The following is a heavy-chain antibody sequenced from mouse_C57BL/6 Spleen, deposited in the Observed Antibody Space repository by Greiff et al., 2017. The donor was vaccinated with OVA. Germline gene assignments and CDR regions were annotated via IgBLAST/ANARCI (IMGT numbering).Heavy chain of an antibody. V-gene: IGHV5-6*01. CDR1: GFTFSSYC. J-gene: IGHJ2*01. CDR2: ISRGGSYT. CDR3: ARQITTIINFDY. D-gene: IGHD1-1*01. Sequence: EVHLVESGGDLVKPGASLKLSCAASGFTFSSYCMSWVSQTPDKRLEWVATISRGGSYTNYPDSVKGRFTISRDNATNTQYLQMSSLKSEDTAMYYCARQITTIINFDYWGQGTTLTVSS.